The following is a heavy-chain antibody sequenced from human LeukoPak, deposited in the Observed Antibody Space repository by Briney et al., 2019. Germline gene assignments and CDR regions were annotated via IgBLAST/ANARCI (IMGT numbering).Heavy chain of an antibody. CDR2: IYYSGST. J-gene: IGHJ4*02. CDR3: ARGGNSGSWVYYIDY. D-gene: IGHD2/OR15-2a*01. V-gene: IGHV4-30-4*01. CDR1: GGSISSGDYY. Sequence: PSETLSLTCTVSGGSISSGDYYWSWIRQPPGKGLEWIGYIYYSGSTYYNPSLKSRVTISVDTSKNQFSLKLSSVTAADTAVYYCARGGNSGSWVYYIDYWGQGTLVTVSS.